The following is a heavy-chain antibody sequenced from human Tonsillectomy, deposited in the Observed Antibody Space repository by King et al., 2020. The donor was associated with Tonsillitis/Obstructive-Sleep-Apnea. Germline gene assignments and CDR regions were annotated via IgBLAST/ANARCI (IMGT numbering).Heavy chain of an antibody. Sequence: VQLVESVGGVVQPGRSLRLSCAASGFTFSIYHMHWVRQAPGKGLEWLALVWFDGSDTYYADSVKGRFTISRDNSKDTVDLQMNSLRAEDTAVYYWAREGYCTSSSCSSDAFDIWGQGTMVTVSS. J-gene: IGHJ3*02. D-gene: IGHD2-2*01. CDR1: GFTFSIYH. CDR3: AREGYCTSSSCSSDAFDI. V-gene: IGHV3-33*01. CDR2: VWFDGSDT.